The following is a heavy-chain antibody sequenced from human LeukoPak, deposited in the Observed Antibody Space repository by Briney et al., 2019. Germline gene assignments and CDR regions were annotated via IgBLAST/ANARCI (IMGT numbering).Heavy chain of an antibody. CDR3: AKGGYYDFWSGPQRWFDP. CDR1: GFTFSSYA. V-gene: IGHV3-23*01. CDR2: ISGSGGST. D-gene: IGHD3-3*01. J-gene: IGHJ5*02. Sequence: GASLRLSCAASGFTFSSYAMSWVRQAPGKGLEWVSAISGSGGSTYYADPVKGRFTISRDNSKNTLYLQMNSLRAEDTAVYYCAKGGYYDFWSGPQRWFDPWGQGTLVTVSS.